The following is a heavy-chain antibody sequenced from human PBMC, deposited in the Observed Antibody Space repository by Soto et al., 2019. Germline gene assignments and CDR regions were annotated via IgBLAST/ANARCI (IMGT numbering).Heavy chain of an antibody. J-gene: IGHJ6*02. Sequence: GESLKISCKGSGYSFTSYWISWVRQMPGKGLEWMGRIDPSDSYTNYSPSFQGHVTISADKSISTAYLQWSSLKASDTAMYYRARQGSNYDFWSGYYTGRGPFYYYGMDVWGQGTTVTVSS. CDR1: GYSFTSYW. V-gene: IGHV5-10-1*01. CDR3: ARQGSNYDFWSGYYTGRGPFYYYGMDV. CDR2: IDPSDSYT. D-gene: IGHD3-3*01.